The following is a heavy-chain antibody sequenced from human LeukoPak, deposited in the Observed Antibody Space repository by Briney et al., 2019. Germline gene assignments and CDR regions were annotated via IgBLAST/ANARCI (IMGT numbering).Heavy chain of an antibody. CDR3: AREGGFYRPLDY. CDR2: VHLDGRT. V-gene: IGHV4-4*02. CDR1: GGSVTSTDW. J-gene: IGHJ4*02. D-gene: IGHD3-3*01. Sequence: SETLSLTCDVSGGSVTSTDWGTWFRQPPGKGLEWIGEVHLDGRTNYNPSLKSRLVMSADLPENHISLKLTSVTAADTAVYYCAREGGFYRPLDYSGQETLVTVSS.